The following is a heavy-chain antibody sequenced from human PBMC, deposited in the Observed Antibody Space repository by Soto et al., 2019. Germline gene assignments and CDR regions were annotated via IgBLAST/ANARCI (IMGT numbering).Heavy chain of an antibody. V-gene: IGHV6-1*01. CDR3: ARSIKGSAYFDY. CDR2: TYYRSKWYN. Sequence: SQTLSLTCAISGDSVSTNSATWDWIRQSPSRGLEWLGRTYYRSKWYNDYAVSVKGRITINPDTSNNQLSLHLNSVTPDDTAVYYCARSIKGSAYFDYWGQGTLVTVSS. J-gene: IGHJ4*02. CDR1: GDSVSTNSAT.